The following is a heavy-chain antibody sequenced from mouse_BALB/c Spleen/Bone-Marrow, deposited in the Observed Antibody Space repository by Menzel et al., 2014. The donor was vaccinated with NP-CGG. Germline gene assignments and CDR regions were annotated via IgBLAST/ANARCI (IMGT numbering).Heavy chain of an antibody. D-gene: IGHD1-1*01. CDR2: ILPGRGST. CDR3: ARWDTTAMDY. J-gene: IGHJ4*01. CDR1: GYTFSSYW. Sequence: QVQLQQSGAELMKPGASVKISCKATGYTFSSYWIGRVKQRPGHGLEWIGEILPGRGSTNYNEKFKGKATFTSDTSSNTAYMQLSSLTSEDSAVYYCARWDTTAMDYWGQGTSVTVSS. V-gene: IGHV1-9*01.